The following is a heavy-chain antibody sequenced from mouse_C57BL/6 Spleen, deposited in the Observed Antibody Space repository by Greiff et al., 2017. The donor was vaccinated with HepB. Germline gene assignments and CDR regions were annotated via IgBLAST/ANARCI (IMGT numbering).Heavy chain of an antibody. V-gene: IGHV1-55*01. CDR3: ALWGARFAY. CDR1: GYTFTSYW. D-gene: IGHD6-1*01. Sequence: VQLQQPGAALVKPGASVKMSCKASGYTFTSYWITWVKQRPGQGLEWIGDIYPGSGSTTYNEKFKSKATLTVDTSSSTAYMQLSSLTSEGSAGDCCALWGARFAYWGQGTLVTVSA. J-gene: IGHJ3*01. CDR2: IYPGSGST.